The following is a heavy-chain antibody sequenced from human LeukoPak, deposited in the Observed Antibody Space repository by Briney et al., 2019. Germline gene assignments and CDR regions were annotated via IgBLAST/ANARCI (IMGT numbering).Heavy chain of an antibody. J-gene: IGHJ4*02. V-gene: IGHV1-69*05. CDR3: ARLGRSGYYTKIDY. CDR2: IIPIFGTA. CDR1: GGTFSSYA. Sequence: SVKVSCKASGGTFSSYAISWVRQAPGQGLEWMGRIIPIFGTANYAQKFQGRVTITTDESTSTAYMELSSLRSEDTAVYYCARLGRSGYYTKIDYWGQGTLVTVSS. D-gene: IGHD3-22*01.